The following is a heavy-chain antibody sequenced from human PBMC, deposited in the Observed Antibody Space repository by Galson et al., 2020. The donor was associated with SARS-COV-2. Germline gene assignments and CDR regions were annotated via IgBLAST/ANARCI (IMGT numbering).Heavy chain of an antibody. CDR3: AHRRAGDFWSGYYVLFSV. Sequence: SGPTLVKPTQTLTLTCSFSGFSLSTSGVGVGWIRQPPGKALEWLALIYWNADKRYSPPLQSRLTNTKDASNHQVVLTITNMDPLDTATYFCAHRRAGDFWSGYYVLFSVWGQGTLVTVSS. CDR2: IYWNADK. CDR1: GFSLSTSGVG. D-gene: IGHD3-3*01. J-gene: IGHJ4*02. V-gene: IGHV2-5*01.